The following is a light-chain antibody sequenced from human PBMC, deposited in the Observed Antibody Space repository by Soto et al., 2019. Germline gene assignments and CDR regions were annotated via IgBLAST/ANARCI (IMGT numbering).Light chain of an antibody. CDR1: QSVTNN. Sequence: EIVITQSPATLSVSPGERVTLSCRASQSVTNNLAWYQQKPGQAPRLLIYVASTRAPSIPARFSGSGSVTEFTLTISSLQSEDFAVYYCQQYNNWPITVGRGTRLDIK. CDR3: QQYNNWPIT. CDR2: VAS. V-gene: IGKV3-15*01. J-gene: IGKJ5*01.